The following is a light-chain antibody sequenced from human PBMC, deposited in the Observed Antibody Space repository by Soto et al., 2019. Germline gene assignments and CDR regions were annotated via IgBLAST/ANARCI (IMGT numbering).Light chain of an antibody. Sequence: QSALTQPASVSGSPGQSITISCTGTSSDVGGYNYVSRYQQHPGKAPKLMIYDVSNRPSGVSNRFSGSKSGNTASLTISGLQAEDEADYYCSSYTSSSTPLFGGGTQLTVL. CDR2: DVS. V-gene: IGLV2-14*01. J-gene: IGLJ2*01. CDR3: SSYTSSSTPL. CDR1: SSDVGGYNY.